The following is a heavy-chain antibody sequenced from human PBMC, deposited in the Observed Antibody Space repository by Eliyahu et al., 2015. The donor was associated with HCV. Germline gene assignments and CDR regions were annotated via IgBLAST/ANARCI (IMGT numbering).Heavy chain of an antibody. CDR1: RDTFTSDX. Sequence: QVQLVQSGAEVKKPGASVKVSCXAXRDTFTSDXXHWVRQAPGQGLEWMGVINPSDGSTSYSQTFQGRVXMTRDTSTTTVYMELSSLTSEDTAVYYCARMRVLGYCIDTCSENDFDYWGQGTLVSVSS. V-gene: IGHV1-46*01. J-gene: IGHJ4*02. CDR2: INPSDGST. CDR3: ARMRVLGYCIDTCSENDFDY. D-gene: IGHD2-15*01.